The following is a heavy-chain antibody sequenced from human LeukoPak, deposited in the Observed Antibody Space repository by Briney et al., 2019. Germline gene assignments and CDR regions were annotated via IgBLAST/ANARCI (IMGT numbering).Heavy chain of an antibody. CDR2: IYHSGST. V-gene: IGHV4-38-2*02. J-gene: IGHJ3*02. CDR3: ARDYGGNSGAFDI. CDR1: GYSISSGYY. D-gene: IGHD4-23*01. Sequence: PSGTLSLTCAVSGYSISSGYYWGWIRQPPGKGLEWIGSIYHSGSTYYNPSLKSRVTISVDTSKNQFSLKLSSVTAADTAVYYCARDYGGNSGAFDIWGQGTMVTVSS.